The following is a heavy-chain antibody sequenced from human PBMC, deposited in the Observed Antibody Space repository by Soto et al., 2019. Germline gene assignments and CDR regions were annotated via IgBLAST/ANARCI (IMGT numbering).Heavy chain of an antibody. CDR2: IYYSGST. CDR3: ARSAGQDNWFDP. V-gene: IGHV4-59*08. J-gene: IGHJ5*02. CDR1: GGSISSYY. Sequence: SETLSLTCTVSGGSISSYYWSWIRQPPGKGLEWIGYIYYSGSTNYNPSLKSRVTISVDTSKNQFSLKLSSVTAADTAVYYCARSAGQDNWFDPWGQGTLVTVSS.